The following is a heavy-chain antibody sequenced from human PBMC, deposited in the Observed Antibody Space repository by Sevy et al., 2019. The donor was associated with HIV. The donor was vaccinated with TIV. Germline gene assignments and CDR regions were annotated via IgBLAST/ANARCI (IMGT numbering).Heavy chain of an antibody. CDR1: GFTVSSNY. J-gene: IGHJ4*02. CDR3: ARVEYSGSYHADY. Sequence: GGSLRLSCAASGFTVSSNYMSWVRQAPGKGLEWVSVIYSGGSTYYADSVKARFTISRDNSKNTLYLQMNSLRAEDTAVYYCARVEYSGSYHADYWGQGTLVTVSS. CDR2: IYSGGST. D-gene: IGHD1-26*01. V-gene: IGHV3-53*01.